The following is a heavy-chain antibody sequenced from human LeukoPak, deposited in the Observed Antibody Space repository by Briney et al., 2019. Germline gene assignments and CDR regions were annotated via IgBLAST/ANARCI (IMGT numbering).Heavy chain of an antibody. V-gene: IGHV4-4*02. CDR2: IYHSGST. Sequence: SETLSLTCAVSGGSISSSNWWSWVRQPPGKGLEWIGEIYHSGSTNYNPSLKSRVTISVDKSKNQFSLKLSSVTAADTAVYYCARGFVTGTPLGYYMDVWGKGTTVTVSS. D-gene: IGHD1-7*01. CDR3: ARGFVTGTPLGYYMDV. CDR1: GGSISSSNW. J-gene: IGHJ6*03.